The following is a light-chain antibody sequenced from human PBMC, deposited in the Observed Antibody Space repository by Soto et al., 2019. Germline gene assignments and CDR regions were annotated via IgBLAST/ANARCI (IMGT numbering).Light chain of an antibody. CDR2: GAS. CDR1: QSVNRSS. V-gene: IGKV3-20*01. J-gene: IGKJ1*01. Sequence: EIVLTQSPGTLSLSPGERATLSCRASQSVNRSSLAWYQQKPGQAPRLLIYGASSRATGIPDRFSGSGSGTHFTLDVSILEPEDFAMYYCHQYGGSPWTFGQGTKVEIK. CDR3: HQYGGSPWT.